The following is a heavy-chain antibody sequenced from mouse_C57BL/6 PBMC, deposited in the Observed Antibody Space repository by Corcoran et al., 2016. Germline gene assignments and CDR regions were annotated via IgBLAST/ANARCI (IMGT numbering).Heavy chain of an antibody. V-gene: IGHV1-26*01. CDR2: INPNNGGT. J-gene: IGHJ3*01. D-gene: IGHD4-1*01. CDR1: GYTVTDYY. CDR3: ARWGGTGFAY. Sequence: EVQLHQSGPELVKPGASVKISCKASGYTVTDYYMNWVKQSHGKSLEWIGDINPNNGGTSYNQKFKGKATLTVDKSSSTAYKELRSLTSEDSAVDYCARWGGTGFAYWGQGTLVTVSA.